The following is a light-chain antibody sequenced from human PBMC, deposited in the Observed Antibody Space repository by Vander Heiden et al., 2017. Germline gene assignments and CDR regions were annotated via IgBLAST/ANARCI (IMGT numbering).Light chain of an antibody. CDR1: RLGDKY. Sequence: SVSVSPGHTARTTCSGDRLGDKYACWYQQKPGQSPVLVIYQDNRRPSGIPERFSGSTSANTATLTISGTQPMDEADYYCQAWDNNIVMFGGGTKLTVL. V-gene: IGLV3-1*01. CDR3: QAWDNNIVM. J-gene: IGLJ3*02. CDR2: QDN.